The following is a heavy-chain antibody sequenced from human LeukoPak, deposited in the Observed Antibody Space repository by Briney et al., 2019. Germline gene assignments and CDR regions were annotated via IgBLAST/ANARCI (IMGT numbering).Heavy chain of an antibody. V-gene: IGHV1-24*01. CDR2: FDPEDGET. CDR1: GYTLTELS. D-gene: IGHD6-19*01. J-gene: IGHJ4*02. CDR3: ATGGSGWPYYFDY. Sequence: ASVKVSCKVSGYTLTELSMHWVRQAPGKGLEWMGGFDPEDGETIYAQKFQGRVTMTEDTSTDTAYMELSSLRSEDTVVYYCATGGSGWPYYFDYWGQGTLVTVSS.